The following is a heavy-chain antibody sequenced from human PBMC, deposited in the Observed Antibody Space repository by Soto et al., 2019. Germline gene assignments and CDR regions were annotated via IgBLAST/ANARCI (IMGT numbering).Heavy chain of an antibody. J-gene: IGHJ4*02. D-gene: IGHD1-26*01. CDR1: GFTLSDHH. Sequence: ELQVVESGGGLVQPGGSLRLSCAASGFTLSDHHMDWVRQVPGKGLEWVGRTTNKANGYTTQYAASAQGRFTISRDDSKNSLYLQMNSLKTEDTAVYYCARHTRSYGGYFDYWGQGSLVTVSP. CDR2: TTNKANGYTT. CDR3: ARHTRSYGGYFDY. V-gene: IGHV3-72*01.